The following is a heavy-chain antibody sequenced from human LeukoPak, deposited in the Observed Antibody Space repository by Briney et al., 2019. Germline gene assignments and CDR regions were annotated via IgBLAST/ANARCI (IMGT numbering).Heavy chain of an antibody. CDR1: GGSISGGGYS. J-gene: IGHJ5*02. CDR2: IYHSGST. CDR3: ARVRYQLPNDNWFDP. V-gene: IGHV4-30-2*01. D-gene: IGHD2-2*01. Sequence: SETLSLTCAVSGGSISGGGYSWSWIRQPPGKGLEWIGYIYHSGSTYYNPSLKSRVTISVDRSKNQFSLKLSSVTAADTAVYYCARVRYQLPNDNWFDPWGQGTLVTVSS.